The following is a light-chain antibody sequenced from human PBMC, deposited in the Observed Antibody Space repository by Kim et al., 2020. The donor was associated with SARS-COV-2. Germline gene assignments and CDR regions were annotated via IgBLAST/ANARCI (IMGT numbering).Light chain of an antibody. CDR1: QNIGTF. V-gene: IGKV1-39*01. J-gene: IGKJ4*02. Sequence: ASVGDVVTITCRTSQNIGTFLSWFQQKPGQAPKLLIFAASRLQSGVPFRFSGTGYGTVFSLTISNLQPEDSATYYCQQSYTTPRTFGGGTKVDIK. CDR2: AAS. CDR3: QQSYTTPRT.